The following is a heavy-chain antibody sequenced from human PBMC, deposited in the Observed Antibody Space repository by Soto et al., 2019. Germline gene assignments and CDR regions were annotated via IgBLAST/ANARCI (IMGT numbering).Heavy chain of an antibody. CDR2: INPSGGST. CDR1: Y. D-gene: IGHD4-4*01. J-gene: IGHJ6*02. V-gene: IGHV1-46*01. Sequence: YRRWACQAQGQGLEWMGIINPSGGSTSYAQKFQGRVTMTRDTSTSTVYMELSSLRSEDTAVYYCARDLDYSFLQGGPDDYYGMDVWGQGTTVTVSS. CDR3: ARDLDYSFLQGGPDDYYGMDV.